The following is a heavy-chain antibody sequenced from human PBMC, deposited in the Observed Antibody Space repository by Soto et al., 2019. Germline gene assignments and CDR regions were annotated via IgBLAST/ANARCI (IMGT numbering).Heavy chain of an antibody. Sequence: QLRLQESGPGLVKSSETLSLTCTVSGGSVRSSTYYWGWIRQSPGKGLEWIGSIYYSGSTHNTPSLKSRATMSVDTYTNQSSLKLMSVTAADTAIYYCTRHEGGAAADRPLDYWGQGTLVTVSS. CDR2: IYYSGST. CDR1: GGSVRSSTYY. CDR3: TRHEGGAAADRPLDY. D-gene: IGHD6-13*01. J-gene: IGHJ4*02. V-gene: IGHV4-39*01.